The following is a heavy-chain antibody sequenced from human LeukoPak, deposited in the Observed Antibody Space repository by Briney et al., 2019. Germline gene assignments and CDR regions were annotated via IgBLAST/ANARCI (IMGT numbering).Heavy chain of an antibody. J-gene: IGHJ4*02. Sequence: GRSLRLSCAASGFAFSSYGMHWVRQAPGKGLEWVAVIWYDGSNKYYADSVKGRFTISRDNSKNTLYLQMNSLRAEDTAVYYCARDRPSGWYLQYYFNYWGQGNLVTVSS. CDR3: ARDRPSGWYLQYYFNY. D-gene: IGHD6-19*01. CDR1: GFAFSSYG. CDR2: IWYDGSNK. V-gene: IGHV3-33*01.